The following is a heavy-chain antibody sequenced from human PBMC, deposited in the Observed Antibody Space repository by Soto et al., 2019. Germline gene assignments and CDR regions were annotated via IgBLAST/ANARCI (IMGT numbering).Heavy chain of an antibody. J-gene: IGHJ4*02. Sequence: PFETLSLTRHVFGETISTCRQNRDWIRHPPGKALEWIGHTYHSGNPYYNPSLKSRVIISVDRSKNQFSLNLSSVTAADTAVYYCARYDRDRGRYVFDYWGRGILVTVSS. V-gene: IGHV4-30-2*01. CDR1: GETISTCRQN. D-gene: IGHD3-16*01. CDR3: ARYDRDRGRYVFDY. CDR2: TYHSGNP.